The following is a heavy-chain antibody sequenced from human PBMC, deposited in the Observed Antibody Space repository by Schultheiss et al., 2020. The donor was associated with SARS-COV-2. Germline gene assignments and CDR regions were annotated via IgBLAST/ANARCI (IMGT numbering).Heavy chain of an antibody. D-gene: IGHD2-21*01. CDR3: ARSSRPYFYYYMDV. Sequence: GGSLRLSCAASGFTFSSYWMSWVRQAPGKGLEWVSRINSDGSSTSYADSVKGRFTISRDNAKNTLYLQMNSLRAEDTAVYYCARSSRPYFYYYMDVWGKGTTVTVSS. CDR1: GFTFSSYW. J-gene: IGHJ6*03. CDR2: INSDGSST. V-gene: IGHV3-74*01.